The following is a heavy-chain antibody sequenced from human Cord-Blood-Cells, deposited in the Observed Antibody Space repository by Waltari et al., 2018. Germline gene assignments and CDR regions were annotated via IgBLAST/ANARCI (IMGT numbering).Heavy chain of an antibody. V-gene: IGHV1-2*04. J-gene: IGHJ6*02. CDR1: GYTFTAFY. D-gene: IGHD5-18*01. Sequence: AQLLQSGAEVNKPGASVKVSCKASGYTFTAFYMNFARQAPGQGRECMGWINPNSGGPNYPQKFQGWVTMTRDTSISTAYMELSRLRSEDTAVYYCARDRVDTAMVTGNYYYGMDVWGQGTTVTVSS. CDR3: ARDRVDTAMVTGNYYYGMDV. CDR2: INPNSGGP.